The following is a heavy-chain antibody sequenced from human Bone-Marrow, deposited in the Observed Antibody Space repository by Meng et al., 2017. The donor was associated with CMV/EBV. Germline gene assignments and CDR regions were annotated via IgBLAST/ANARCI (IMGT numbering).Heavy chain of an antibody. J-gene: IGHJ6*02. V-gene: IGHV3-48*04. CDR2: ISTSSSTR. Sequence: GESLKIYCAVSGFTFSNYGMNWVRQAPGKGLEWISYISTSSSTRYYADSVKGRFTISRDNAKNSLYLQMNSLRGEDTAVYYCATHPWHYYGMDVWGQGTTVTVSS. CDR1: GFTFSNYG. CDR3: ATHPWHYYGMDV. D-gene: IGHD5-12*01.